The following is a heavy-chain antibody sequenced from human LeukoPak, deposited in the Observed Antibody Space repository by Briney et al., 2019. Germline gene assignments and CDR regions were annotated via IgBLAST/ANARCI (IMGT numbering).Heavy chain of an antibody. D-gene: IGHD6-13*01. CDR1: GFTFSNYA. Sequence: GGSLRLSCAASGFTFSNYAMSWVRQAPGKGLEWVSAISGSGGSTYYADSVKGRFTISRDNSKNTLYLQMNSLRAEDTAVYYCAKRGSHSFSSWYSPEDYWGQGTLVTVSS. J-gene: IGHJ4*02. V-gene: IGHV3-23*01. CDR3: AKRGSHSFSSWYSPEDY. CDR2: ISGSGGST.